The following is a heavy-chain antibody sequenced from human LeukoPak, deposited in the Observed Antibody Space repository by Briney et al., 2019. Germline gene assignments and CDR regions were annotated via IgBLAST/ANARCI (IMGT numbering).Heavy chain of an antibody. Sequence: GGSLRLSCAASGFTFSSYAMSWVRQAPGKGLEWVSAISGSGSSTYYADSVKGRFTISRDNSKNTLYLQLNSLRAEDTAVYYCATGGQAWFQGGLDYWGQGTLVTVSS. V-gene: IGHV3-23*01. D-gene: IGHD3-10*01. CDR1: GFTFSSYA. J-gene: IGHJ4*02. CDR3: ATGGQAWFQGGLDY. CDR2: ISGSGSST.